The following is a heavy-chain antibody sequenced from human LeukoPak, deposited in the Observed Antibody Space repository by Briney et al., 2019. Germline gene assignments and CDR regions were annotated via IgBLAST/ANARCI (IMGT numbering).Heavy chain of an antibody. CDR1: GFTFSSYS. D-gene: IGHD6-25*01. CDR3: ARDRGPQRGHFDY. Sequence: PGGSLRLSCAASGFTFSSYSMNWVRQAPGKGLEWVSYISSSSSTIYYADSVKGRFTISRDNAKNSLYLQMNSLRAEDTAVYYCARDRGPQRGHFDYWGQGTLVTVSS. CDR2: ISSSSSTI. J-gene: IGHJ4*02. V-gene: IGHV3-48*04.